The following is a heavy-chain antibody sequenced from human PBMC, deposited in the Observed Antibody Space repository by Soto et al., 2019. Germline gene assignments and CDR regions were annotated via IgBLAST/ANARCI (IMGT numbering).Heavy chain of an antibody. V-gene: IGHV3-7*01. CDR1: GFTFSSYW. CDR3: ARDDYGDYRGWYYYYYMDV. Sequence: GGSLRLSCAASGFTFSSYWMSWVRQAPGKGLEWVANIKQDGSEKYYVDSVKGRFTISRDNAKNSLYLQMNSLRAEDTAVYYCARDDYGDYRGWYYYYYMDVWGKGTTVTVSS. J-gene: IGHJ6*03. D-gene: IGHD4-17*01. CDR2: IKQDGSEK.